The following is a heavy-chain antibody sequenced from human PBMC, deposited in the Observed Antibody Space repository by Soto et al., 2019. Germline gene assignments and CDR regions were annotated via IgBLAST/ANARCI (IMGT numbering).Heavy chain of an antibody. J-gene: IGHJ5*02. Sequence: SVKFSCKASGGTFSSYAISWVRQAPGQGLEWMGGIIPIFGTANYAQKFQGRVTITADESTSTAYMELSSLRSEDTAVYYCARGVTASREWLDPWGQGTLVTVSS. D-gene: IGHD2-21*02. CDR2: IIPIFGTA. CDR1: GGTFSSYA. V-gene: IGHV1-69*13. CDR3: ARGVTASREWLDP.